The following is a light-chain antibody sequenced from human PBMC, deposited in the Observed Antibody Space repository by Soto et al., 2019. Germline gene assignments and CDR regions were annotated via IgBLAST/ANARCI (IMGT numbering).Light chain of an antibody. CDR3: QQYNNWPPLT. Sequence: EIVMTQSPATLSASPGERATVSCRASQFVGSNLAWYQQKPGQAPRLLIYGASTRATGIPARFSGSGSGTEFTLTISSLQSEDFALYYCQQYNNWPPLTFGGGTKVEIK. CDR1: QFVGSN. V-gene: IGKV3-15*01. CDR2: GAS. J-gene: IGKJ4*01.